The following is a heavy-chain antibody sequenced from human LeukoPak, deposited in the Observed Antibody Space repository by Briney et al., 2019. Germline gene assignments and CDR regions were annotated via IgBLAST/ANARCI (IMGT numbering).Heavy chain of an antibody. J-gene: IGHJ4*02. CDR2: IYYGGST. CDR1: GGSISDAAYY. CDR3: ARGLGVSSDSD. Sequence: NPSQTLSLTCTVSGGSISDAAYYWSWIRQHPGEGLKWIGYIYYGGSTSYNPSLKSRVTISVDRSKNQFSLKLSSVTAADTAVYYCARGLGVSSDSDWGQGTLVTVSS. V-gene: IGHV4-30-4*01. D-gene: IGHD1-26*01.